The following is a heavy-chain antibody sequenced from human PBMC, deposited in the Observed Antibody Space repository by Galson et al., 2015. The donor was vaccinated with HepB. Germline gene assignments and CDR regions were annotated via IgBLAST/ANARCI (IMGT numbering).Heavy chain of an antibody. J-gene: IGHJ4*02. Sequence: SLRLSCAGSGITFSNVWVSWVRQAPGKGLEWVGRIRSKIDGETTDYAAPVKGRFTISRDDSKNTLYLQMNSLKTEDTAVYYRVTRPHWGQGTLVTVSS. CDR1: GITFSNVW. CDR3: VTRPH. CDR2: IRSKIDGETT. V-gene: IGHV3-15*05.